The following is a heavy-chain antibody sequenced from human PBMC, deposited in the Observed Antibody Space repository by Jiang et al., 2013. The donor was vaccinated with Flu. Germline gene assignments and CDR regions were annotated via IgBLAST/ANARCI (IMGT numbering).Heavy chain of an antibody. CDR3: ARDPYAYYYDSSGPNWFDP. V-gene: IGHV3-33*01. CDR1: GFTFSSYG. D-gene: IGHD3-22*01. CDR2: IWYDGSNK. Sequence: RLSCAASGFTFSSYGMHWVRQAPGKGLEWVAVIWYDGSNKYYADSVKGRFTISRDNSKNTLYLQMNSLRAEDTAVYYCARDPYAYYYDSSGPNWFDPWGQGTLVTVSS. J-gene: IGHJ5*02.